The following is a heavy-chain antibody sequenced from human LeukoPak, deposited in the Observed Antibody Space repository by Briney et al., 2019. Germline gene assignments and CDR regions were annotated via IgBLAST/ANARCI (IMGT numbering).Heavy chain of an antibody. J-gene: IGHJ5*02. CDR1: GGSFSGYY. CDR3: ARDPSGYCSSTSCYHRRYNWFDP. CDR2: INHSGST. Sequence: SETPSLTCAVYGGSFSGYYWSWIRQPPGKGLEWIGEINHSGSTNYNPSLKSRVTISVDTSKNQFSLKLSSVTAADTAVYYCARDPSGYCSSTSCYHRRYNWFDPWGQGTLVTVSS. D-gene: IGHD2-2*01. V-gene: IGHV4-34*01.